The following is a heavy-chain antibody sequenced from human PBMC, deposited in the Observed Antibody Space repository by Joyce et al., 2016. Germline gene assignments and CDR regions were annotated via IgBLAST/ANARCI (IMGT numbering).Heavy chain of an antibody. CDR2: IYYSGST. CDR3: ARLSFRELFPDY. J-gene: IGHJ4*02. CDR1: GGSISNDNYY. Sequence: QVQLQESGPGLVKPSQTLSLTCTVSGGSISNDNYYWSWIRQPPGKGLEWIGHIYYSGSTHYNPSLKSRFSSSIDTSENQFALKLNSVTAADTAVYYCARLSFRELFPDYWGQGTLLTVSS. D-gene: IGHD3-10*01. V-gene: IGHV4-30-4*01.